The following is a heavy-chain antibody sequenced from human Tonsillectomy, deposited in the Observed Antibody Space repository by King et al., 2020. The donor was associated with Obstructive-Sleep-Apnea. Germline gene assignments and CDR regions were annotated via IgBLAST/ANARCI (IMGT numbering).Heavy chain of an antibody. D-gene: IGHD2-2*01. J-gene: IGHJ4*02. CDR3: ARCYCSSTSCSDFDY. Sequence: VQLVESGGGLVQPGGSLRLSCAASGFTFSSYWMHWVRQAPGKGLVWVARINSDGSSTSYADSVKGRFTISRDNAKNTLYLQMNSLRAEDTAVYYCARCYCSSTSCSDFDYWGQGTLVTVSS. CDR2: INSDGSST. CDR1: GFTFSSYW. V-gene: IGHV3-74*01.